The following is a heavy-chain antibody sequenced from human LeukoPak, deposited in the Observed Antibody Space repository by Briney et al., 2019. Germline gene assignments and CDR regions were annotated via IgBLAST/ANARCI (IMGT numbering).Heavy chain of an antibody. D-gene: IGHD3-3*01. V-gene: IGHV4-59*01. CDR3: ARVYYDFWSGYYTTYNWFDP. CDR2: IYYSGGT. Sequence: SETLSLTCTVSGGSISSYYWSWIRQPPGKGLEWIGYIYYSGGTNYNPSLKSRVTISVDTSKNQFSLKLSSVTAADTAVYYCARVYYDFWSGYYTTYNWFDPWGQGTLVTVSS. J-gene: IGHJ5*02. CDR1: GGSISSYY.